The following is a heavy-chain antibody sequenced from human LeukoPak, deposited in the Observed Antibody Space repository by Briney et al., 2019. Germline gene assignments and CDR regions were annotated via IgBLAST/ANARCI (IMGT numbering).Heavy chain of an antibody. Sequence: ASVNVSCKASGGTFSSYAISWVRQAPGQGLEWMGRIIPILGIANYAQKFQGRVTITADKSTSTAYMELSSLRSEDTAVYYCARALAYCGGDCYFYYYYYGMDVWGQGTTVTVSS. CDR3: ARALAYCGGDCYFYYYYYGMDV. CDR2: IIPILGIA. V-gene: IGHV1-69*04. J-gene: IGHJ6*02. D-gene: IGHD2-21*02. CDR1: GGTFSSYA.